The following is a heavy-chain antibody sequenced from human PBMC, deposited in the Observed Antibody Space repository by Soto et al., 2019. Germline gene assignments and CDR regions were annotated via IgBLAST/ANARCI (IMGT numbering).Heavy chain of an antibody. J-gene: IGHJ3*02. CDR2: VMWNDDN. CDR1: GFALSSRGAG. V-gene: IGHV2-5*01. Sequence: SGPTLVNPTQTLTLTCTFSGFALSSRGAGVGWVRQPPGKDLEWLALVMWNDDNHYSPSLKSRRTITKDTSNNQVVLTMTSMHPVDTATFYCAHSLSGYYYVSCSSCAFDIWGQGTMVTVSS. CDR3: AHSLSGYYYVSCSSCAFDI. D-gene: IGHD3-10*01.